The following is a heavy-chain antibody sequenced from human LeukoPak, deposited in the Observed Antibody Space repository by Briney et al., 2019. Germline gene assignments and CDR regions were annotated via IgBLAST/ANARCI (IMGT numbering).Heavy chain of an antibody. D-gene: IGHD1-26*01. CDR1: GFTVSSNY. CDR2: IHAGGTT. V-gene: IGHV3-53*01. Sequence: GGSLRLSCAVSGFTVSSNYMNWVRQAPGKGLEWVSVIHAGGTTFYADSVKGRFTISRDNSKNTLYLQMNSLRADDTAVYYCARDKIVGATPWGQGTLVTVSS. CDR3: ARDKIVGATP. J-gene: IGHJ5*02.